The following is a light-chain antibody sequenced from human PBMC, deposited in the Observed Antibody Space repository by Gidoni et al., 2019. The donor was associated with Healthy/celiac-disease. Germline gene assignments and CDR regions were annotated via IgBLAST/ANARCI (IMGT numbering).Light chain of an antibody. J-gene: IGKJ1*01. CDR1: QSISSW. V-gene: IGKV1-5*03. CDR3: QQYNSYPWT. CDR2: KAS. Sequence: DIQMTQSPSTLSASVGDRVTITCRASQSISSWLAWYQQKPGKAPKLLIYKASILESGVPSRFSGSGSGTEFTLTISSLQPDDFAIYYCQQYNSYPWTFGQGTKVEIK.